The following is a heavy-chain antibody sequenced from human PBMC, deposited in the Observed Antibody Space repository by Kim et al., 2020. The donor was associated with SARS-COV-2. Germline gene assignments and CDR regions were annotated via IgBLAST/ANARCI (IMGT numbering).Heavy chain of an antibody. CDR3: ARVITIFGVVSDYYYYGMDV. J-gene: IGHJ6*02. V-gene: IGHV6-1*01. Sequence: SQTLSLTCAISGDSVSSNSAAWNWIRQSPSRCLEWLGRTYYRSKWYNDYAVSVKSRITINPDTSKNQFSLQLNSVTPEDTAVYYCARVITIFGVVSDYYYYGMDVWGQGTTVTVSS. CDR1: GDSVSSNSAA. CDR2: TYYRSKWYN. D-gene: IGHD3-3*01.